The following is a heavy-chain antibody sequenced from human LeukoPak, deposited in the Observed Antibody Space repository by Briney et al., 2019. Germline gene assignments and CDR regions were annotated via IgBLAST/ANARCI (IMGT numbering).Heavy chain of an antibody. CDR2: ISAYNGNT. V-gene: IGHV1-18*01. CDR3: ARDSGIIPFDY. D-gene: IGHD1-14*01. J-gene: IGHJ4*02. CDR1: GGTFSSYA. Sequence: ASVKVSCKASGGTFSSYAISWVRQAPGQGLEWMGWISAYNGNTNYAQKLQGRVTMTTDTSTSTAYMELRSLRSDDTAVYYCARDSGIIPFDYWGQGTLVTVSS.